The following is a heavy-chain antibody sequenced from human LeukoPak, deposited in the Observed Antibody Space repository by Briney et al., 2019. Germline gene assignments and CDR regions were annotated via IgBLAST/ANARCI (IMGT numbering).Heavy chain of an antibody. CDR3: AKGMNRAAAGYFDY. CDR1: GFTFSSYV. J-gene: IGHJ4*02. CDR2: ISGSGGST. V-gene: IGHV3-23*01. Sequence: AGGSLRLSCAASGFTFSSYVMSWVRQAPGKGLEWVAAISGSGGSTHYADSVKGRFTISRDNSKNTLYLQMNSLRAEDTAVYYCAKGMNRAAAGYFDYWGQGTLVTVSS. D-gene: IGHD6-13*01.